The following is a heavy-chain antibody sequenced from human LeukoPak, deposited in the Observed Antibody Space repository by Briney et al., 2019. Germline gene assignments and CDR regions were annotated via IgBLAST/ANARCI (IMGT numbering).Heavy chain of an antibody. J-gene: IGHJ3*02. Sequence: SETLSLTCAVSGYSISSGYYWGWIRQPPGKGLEWIGSIYHSGSTYYNPSLKSRVTISVDTSKNQFSLKLSSVTAADTAVYCCARAAFVDYHAFDIWGQGTMVTVSS. V-gene: IGHV4-38-2*01. D-gene: IGHD3/OR15-3a*01. CDR1: GYSISSGYY. CDR2: IYHSGST. CDR3: ARAAFVDYHAFDI.